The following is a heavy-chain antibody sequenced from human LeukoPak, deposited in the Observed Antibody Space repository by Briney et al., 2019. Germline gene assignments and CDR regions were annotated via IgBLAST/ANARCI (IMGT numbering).Heavy chain of an antibody. J-gene: IGHJ4*02. CDR1: GYTFTGYY. Sequence: ASVKVSCKASGYTFTGYYMHWVRQAPGQGLEWMGWINPNSGGTNYAQKFQGRVTMTRDTSISTAYMELSRLRSDDTAVYYCASGGYIYGYDFSFYYWGQGTLVTVSS. V-gene: IGHV1-2*02. CDR3: ASGGYIYGYDFSFYY. CDR2: INPNSGGT. D-gene: IGHD5-18*01.